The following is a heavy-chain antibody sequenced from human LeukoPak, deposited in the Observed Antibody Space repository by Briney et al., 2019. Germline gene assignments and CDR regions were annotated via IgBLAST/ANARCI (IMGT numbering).Heavy chain of an antibody. J-gene: IGHJ4*02. CDR3: ARVRFPTSGTYLDY. CDR1: GDPISTYH. V-gene: IGHV4-59*01. D-gene: IGHD1-26*01. Sequence: SETLSLTCSVFGDPISTYHWNWIRKPPGKGLEWIAYMQSTGNSQYNPSLKSRVAMSVDTSKNQFSLKVSSVTAADTAVYYCARVRFPTSGTYLDYWGQGTLVTVSS. CDR2: MQSTGNS.